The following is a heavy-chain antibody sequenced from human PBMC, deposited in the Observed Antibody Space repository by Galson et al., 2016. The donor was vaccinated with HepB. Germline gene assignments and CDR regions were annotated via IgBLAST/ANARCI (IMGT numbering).Heavy chain of an antibody. CDR2: INHSGTT. Sequence: SETLSLTCAVYGGSFSGYYWSWIRQPPGKGLEWIGEINHSGTTNYNASLKSRVTISADTSKNQFSLKLSSVTAADTAVYYCARVLFWSGYYVDSWGQGTLVTVSS. CDR1: GGSFSGYY. CDR3: ARVLFWSGYYVDS. J-gene: IGHJ4*02. D-gene: IGHD3-3*01. V-gene: IGHV4-34*01.